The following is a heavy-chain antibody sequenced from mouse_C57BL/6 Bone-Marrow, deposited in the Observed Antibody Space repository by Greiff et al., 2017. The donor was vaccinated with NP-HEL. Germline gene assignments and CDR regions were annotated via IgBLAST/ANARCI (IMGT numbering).Heavy chain of an antibody. Sequence: EVQLQQSGAELVRPGASVKLSCTASGFNIKDDYMHWVKQRPEQGLEWIGWIDPENGDTEYASKFQGKATITADTSSNTAYLQLSSLTSEDTAVYYCTNSVIYYYGSSHWYFDVWGTGTTVTVSS. J-gene: IGHJ1*03. CDR3: TNSVIYYYGSSHWYFDV. CDR1: GFNIKDDY. D-gene: IGHD1-1*01. CDR2: IDPENGDT. V-gene: IGHV14-4*01.